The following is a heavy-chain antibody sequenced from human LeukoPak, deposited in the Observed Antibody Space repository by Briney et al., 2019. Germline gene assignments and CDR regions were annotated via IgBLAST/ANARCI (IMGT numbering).Heavy chain of an antibody. CDR1: GFTFSSYA. V-gene: IGHV3-23*01. D-gene: IGHD4-11*01. Sequence: PGGSLRLSCAASGFTFSSYAMSWVRQAPGKGLEWVSAISGSGGSTYYADSVKGRFTISRDNSKNTLYLQMNSLRAEDTAVYYCARGEDYSNYGGCLDYWGQGTLVTVSS. CDR2: ISGSGGST. J-gene: IGHJ4*02. CDR3: ARGEDYSNYGGCLDY.